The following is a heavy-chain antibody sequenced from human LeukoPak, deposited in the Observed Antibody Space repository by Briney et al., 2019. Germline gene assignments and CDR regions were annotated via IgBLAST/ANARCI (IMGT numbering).Heavy chain of an antibody. CDR1: GFTFSSYA. D-gene: IGHD1-14*01. J-gene: IGHJ5*02. Sequence: GGSLRLSCAASGFTFSSYAMSWVRQAPGKGLEWVSAISGSGGSIYYADSVKGRFTISRDNSKNTLYLQMNSLRAEDTAVYYCAKVPDGREANWFDPWGQGTLVTVSS. CDR2: ISGSGGSI. CDR3: AKVPDGREANWFDP. V-gene: IGHV3-23*01.